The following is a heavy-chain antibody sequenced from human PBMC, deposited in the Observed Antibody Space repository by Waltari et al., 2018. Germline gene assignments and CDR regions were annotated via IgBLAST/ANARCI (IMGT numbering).Heavy chain of an antibody. CDR3: ARDRSGYDY. V-gene: IGHV4-4*02. J-gene: IGHJ4*02. CDR2: IYHRGST. CDR1: GGSISSSRC. D-gene: IGHD5-12*01. Sequence: VQLQESVPGLLKPSATLSLTCAVSGGSISSSRCWSWVRPPPGKGLEWIGEIYHRGSTNYNPSLKSRVTISVDTSKNQFSLKLSSVTAADTAVYYCARDRSGYDYWGQGTLVTVSS.